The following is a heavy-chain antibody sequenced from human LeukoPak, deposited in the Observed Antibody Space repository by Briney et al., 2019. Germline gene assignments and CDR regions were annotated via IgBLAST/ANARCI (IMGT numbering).Heavy chain of an antibody. Sequence: GGSLRLSCAASGFTVSSNYMSWVRQAPGKGLEWVSVIYSGGSTYYADSVKGRFTISRDNSKSTLYLQMNSLRAEDTAVYYCARDLPYYGMDVWGQGTTVTVSS. CDR2: IYSGGST. V-gene: IGHV3-53*01. J-gene: IGHJ6*02. CDR1: GFTVSSNY. CDR3: ARDLPYYGMDV.